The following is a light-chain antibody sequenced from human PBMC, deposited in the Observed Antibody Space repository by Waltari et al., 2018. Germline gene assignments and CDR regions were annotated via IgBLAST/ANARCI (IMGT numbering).Light chain of an antibody. CDR3: QQYYTIPRT. V-gene: IGKV4-1*01. CDR1: QNVLYSFNNKDY. CDR2: WAS. J-gene: IGKJ4*01. Sequence: DIVMTQSPDSLAVSLGERATINCKSSQNVLYSFNNKDYVAWYQQKPGQSPKLLIYWASTRESGVPDRFSGSGSGTDFTLTISRLLAEDVALYYCQQYYTIPRTFGGGTKVEIK.